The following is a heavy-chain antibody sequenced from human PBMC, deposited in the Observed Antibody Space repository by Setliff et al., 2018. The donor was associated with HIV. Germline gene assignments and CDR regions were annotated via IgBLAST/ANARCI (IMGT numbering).Heavy chain of an antibody. CDR1: GYTFINYH. CDR2: INPNSGGT. Sequence: ASVKVSCKASGYTFINYHITWVRQAPGQGLEWMGWINPNSGGTNYAQRFQGRVTMTRDTSITTAYMELSRLRSDDTAVYYCATDRTQTGMNMVRGRLTDPARYPLDFWGQGTLVTVSS. CDR3: ATDRTQTGMNMVRGRLTDPARYPLDF. V-gene: IGHV1-2*02. D-gene: IGHD3-10*01. J-gene: IGHJ4*02.